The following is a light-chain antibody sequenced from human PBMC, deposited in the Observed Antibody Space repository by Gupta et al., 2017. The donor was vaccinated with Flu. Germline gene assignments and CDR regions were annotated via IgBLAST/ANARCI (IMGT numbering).Light chain of an antibody. J-gene: IGKJ1*01. Sequence: DIQLTQSPSTLSASVGDRVTITCRARQSLNSRLAWYQQKPGKAPKLRIYKASTLESGVPPRFSGSGSATEFTLTISSLQPDDFATYYCQQYESYSWTFGQGTKVEIK. CDR3: QQYESYSWT. CDR1: QSLNSR. CDR2: KAS. V-gene: IGKV1-5*03.